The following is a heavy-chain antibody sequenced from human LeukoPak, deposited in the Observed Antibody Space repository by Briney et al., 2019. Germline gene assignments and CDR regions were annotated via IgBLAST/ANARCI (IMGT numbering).Heavy chain of an antibody. CDR2: ISPIANYV. Sequence: GGSLRLSCSASGFTFNSYAMNWVRQAPGKGLEWVSSISPIANYVYYADSVEGRFTISRDNSENSVYLQMGSLRADDTAVYYCARDHGSGTYGEYYFDYWGQGTLVTVSS. V-gene: IGHV3-21*01. D-gene: IGHD3-10*01. CDR3: ARDHGSGTYGEYYFDY. CDR1: GFTFNSYA. J-gene: IGHJ4*02.